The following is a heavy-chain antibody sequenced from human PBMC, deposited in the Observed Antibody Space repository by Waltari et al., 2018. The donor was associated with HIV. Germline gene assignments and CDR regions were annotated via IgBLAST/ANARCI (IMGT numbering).Heavy chain of an antibody. J-gene: IGHJ4*02. CDR1: GGSISSSSYY. Sequence: QLQLQESGPGLVKPSETLSLTCTVSGGSISSSSYYWGWIRQPPGKGLEWIGSIYYSGSTYDSPSLKSRVTISVDTSKNQFSLKLSSVTAADTAVYYCARGSSSQYYFDYWGQGTLVTVSS. D-gene: IGHD6-13*01. CDR2: IYYSGST. V-gene: IGHV4-39*01. CDR3: ARGSSSQYYFDY.